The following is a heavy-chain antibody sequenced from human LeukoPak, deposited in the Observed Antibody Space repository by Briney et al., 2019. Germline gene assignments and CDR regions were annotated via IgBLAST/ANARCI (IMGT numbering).Heavy chain of an antibody. CDR1: GVSFSGYC. CDR3: ARESIDYSMVLIYYGMDL. CDR2: INHSGST. D-gene: IGHD4-11*01. Sequence: PSETQSLTCAVYGVSFSGYCWSWIRQPPGKGVEWIGEINHSGSTNYNPSLKSRVTISVDTSKNQFSLKLSSVTAADTAVYYCARESIDYSMVLIYYGMDLWGQGTTVTVSS. V-gene: IGHV4-34*01. J-gene: IGHJ6*02.